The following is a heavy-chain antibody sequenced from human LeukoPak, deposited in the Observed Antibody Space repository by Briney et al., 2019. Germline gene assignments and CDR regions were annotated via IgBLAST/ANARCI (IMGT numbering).Heavy chain of an antibody. V-gene: IGHV4-34*01. CDR2: VHYSGSA. CDR1: GGSFSSYY. Sequence: SETLSITCAVYGGSFSSYYWTWIRQSPGRGLEWIGEVHYSGSATYNPSLKGRVTISVETSINQFSLKMNSVTAADTAVYYCARGQWFRAFWSRGTPVTVSS. D-gene: IGHD3-10*01. J-gene: IGHJ4*02. CDR3: ARGQWFRAF.